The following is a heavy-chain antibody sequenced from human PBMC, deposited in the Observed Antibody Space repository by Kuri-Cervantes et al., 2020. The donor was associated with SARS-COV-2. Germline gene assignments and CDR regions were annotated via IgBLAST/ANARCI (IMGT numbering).Heavy chain of an antibody. V-gene: IGHV1-46*01. J-gene: IGHJ4*02. D-gene: IGHD2-2*01. Sequence: ASVQVSCNASGYTFTSYYMHWGRQAPGQGLEWMGIINPSGGSTSYAQKLQGRVTMTRETSTSTVYSELTSLRSADTAVYYCARDCSGTDCYIIIYSMADWGQGTLVTVSS. CDR3: ARDCSGTDCYIIIYSMAD. CDR2: INPSGGST. CDR1: GYTFTSYY.